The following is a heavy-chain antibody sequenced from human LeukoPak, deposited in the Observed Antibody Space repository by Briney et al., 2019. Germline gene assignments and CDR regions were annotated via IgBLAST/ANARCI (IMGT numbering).Heavy chain of an antibody. D-gene: IGHD3-22*01. J-gene: IGHJ4*02. CDR1: GYTLTELS. CDR2: FDPEDGET. CDR3: ATWKGYYDSSGYYNDY. Sequence: ASVTVSCKVSGYTLTELSMHWVRQAPGKGLEWMGGFDPEDGETIYAQKFQGRVTMTEDTSTDTAYMELSSLRSEDTAVYYCATWKGYYDSSGYYNDYWGQGTLVTVS. V-gene: IGHV1-24*01.